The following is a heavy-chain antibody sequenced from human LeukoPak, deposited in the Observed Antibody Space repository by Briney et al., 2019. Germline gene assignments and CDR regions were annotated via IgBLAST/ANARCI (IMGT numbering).Heavy chain of an antibody. V-gene: IGHV1-24*01. J-gene: IGHJ4*02. CDR1: GYTLTELS. Sequence: ASVTVPCKVSGYTLTELSMHWVRQAPGKGLEWMGGFDPEDGETIYAQKFQGRVTMTEDTSTDTAYMELSSLRSEDTAMYYCATVLGGSYFFDYWGQGSLVTVSS. CDR2: FDPEDGET. D-gene: IGHD1-26*01. CDR3: ATVLGGSYFFDY.